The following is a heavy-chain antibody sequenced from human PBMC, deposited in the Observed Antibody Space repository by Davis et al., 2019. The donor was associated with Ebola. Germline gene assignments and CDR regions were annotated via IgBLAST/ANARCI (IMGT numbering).Heavy chain of an antibody. CDR3: ARRDIVVVVAATEWYFDL. J-gene: IGHJ2*01. CDR2: IIPIFGTA. Sequence: SVKVSCKASGYTFTGYYMHWVRQAPGQGLEWMGGIIPIFGTANYAQKFQGRVTITADESTSTAYMELSSLRSEDTAVYYCARRDIVVVVAATEWYFDLWGRGTLVTVSS. D-gene: IGHD2-15*01. CDR1: GYTFTGYY. V-gene: IGHV1-69*13.